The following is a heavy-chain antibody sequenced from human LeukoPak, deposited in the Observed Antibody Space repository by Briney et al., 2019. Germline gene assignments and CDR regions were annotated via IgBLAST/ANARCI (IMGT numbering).Heavy chain of an antibody. Sequence: PGGSLRLSCAASGFTVNSTYMSWVRQAPGKGLEWVSVIYTGDGTYYADSVKGRFTISRDNSKNTVYLQMNSLRVEDTAVYYCARVGSGSYYPRWGQGTPVTVSS. CDR1: GFTVNSTY. J-gene: IGHJ1*01. CDR3: ARVGSGSYYPR. V-gene: IGHV3-53*01. D-gene: IGHD1-26*01. CDR2: IYTGDGT.